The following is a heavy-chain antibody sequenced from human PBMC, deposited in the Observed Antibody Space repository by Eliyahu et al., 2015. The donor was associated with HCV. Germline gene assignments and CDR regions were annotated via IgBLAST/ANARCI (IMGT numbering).Heavy chain of an antibody. CDR3: ASGGGGIAVSGTGGWFDP. Sequence: QVQLQESGPGLVKPSETLSXTCXXXGXSXTTYYWSWIRQPPGKGLEWIGXIPYSGSTNYNPSLKSRVTISVDTSKNQFSLNLTSVTAXDTAVYYCASGGGGIAVSGTGGWFDPWGQGTLVTVSS. J-gene: IGHJ5*02. D-gene: IGHD6-19*01. CDR2: IPYSGST. CDR1: GXSXTTYY. V-gene: IGHV4-59*01.